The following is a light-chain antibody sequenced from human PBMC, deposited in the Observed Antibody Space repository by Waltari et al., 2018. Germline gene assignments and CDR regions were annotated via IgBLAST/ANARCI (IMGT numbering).Light chain of an antibody. J-gene: IGKJ3*01. CDR1: QGIGSY. CDR2: AAS. CDR3: QQSNSYPFT. Sequence: IQLTQSPSSLSASVGDRVTITCRASQGIGSYLAWYQQKPGQAPKLLVYAASTLKNAVPSRFSGSGFGTDFTLTISSLQPEDFASYYCQQSNSYPFTFGPGTKVDIK. V-gene: IGKV1-9*01.